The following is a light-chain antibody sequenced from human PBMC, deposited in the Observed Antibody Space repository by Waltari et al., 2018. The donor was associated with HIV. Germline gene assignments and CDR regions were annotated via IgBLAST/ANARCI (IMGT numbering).Light chain of an antibody. CDR3: QSYDSSLSGPWV. CDR1: SSNIGAGYA. CDR2: GNS. V-gene: IGLV1-40*01. Sequence: QSVLTQPPSVSGAPGQRVTISCTWRSSNIGAGYAVHWYQQLPGTAPKLLIYGNSNRPSGVPDRFSGSKSGTSASLAITGLQAEDEADYYCQSYDSSLSGPWVFGGGTKLTVL. J-gene: IGLJ3*02.